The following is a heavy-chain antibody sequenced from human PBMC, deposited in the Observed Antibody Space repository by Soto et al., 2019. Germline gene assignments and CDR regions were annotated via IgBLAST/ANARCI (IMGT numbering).Heavy chain of an antibody. CDR3: TRRVPAAIPYYFDY. Sequence: LSLTCAVYGGSFSGYYWSWIRQPPGKGLEWIGEINHSGSTNYNPSLKSRVTISVDTSKNQFSLKLSSVTAADTAVYYCTRRVPAAIPYYFDYWGQGTLVTVSS. CDR1: GGSFSGYY. J-gene: IGHJ4*02. V-gene: IGHV4-34*01. CDR2: INHSGST. D-gene: IGHD2-2*02.